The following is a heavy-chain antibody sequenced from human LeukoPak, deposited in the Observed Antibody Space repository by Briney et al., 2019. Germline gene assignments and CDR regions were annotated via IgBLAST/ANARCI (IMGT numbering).Heavy chain of an antibody. Sequence: PGGSLRLSCAASGFTFSSYEMNWVRQAPGKGLEWVSYISSSGSTIYYADSVKGRFTISRDNAKNSLYLQMNSLRAEDTAVYYCARVGPSSYGGTPWGRVYYFDYWGQGTRVTVSS. CDR1: GFTFSSYE. J-gene: IGHJ4*02. D-gene: IGHD3-16*01. CDR3: ARVGPSSYGGTPWGRVYYFDY. V-gene: IGHV3-48*03. CDR2: ISSSGSTI.